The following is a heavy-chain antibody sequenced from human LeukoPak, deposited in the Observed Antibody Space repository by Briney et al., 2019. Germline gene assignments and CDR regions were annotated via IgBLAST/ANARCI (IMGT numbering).Heavy chain of an antibody. V-gene: IGHV3-48*03. D-gene: IGHD3-22*01. CDR1: GFTFSSYE. CDR3: AELGITMIEGV. Sequence: GSLRLSCAASGFTFSSYEMNWVRQAPGKGLEWVSYISSSGSTIYYADSVKGRFTISRDNAKNSLYLQMNSLRAEDTAVYYCAELGITMIEGVWGKGTTVTISS. CDR2: ISSSGSTI. J-gene: IGHJ6*04.